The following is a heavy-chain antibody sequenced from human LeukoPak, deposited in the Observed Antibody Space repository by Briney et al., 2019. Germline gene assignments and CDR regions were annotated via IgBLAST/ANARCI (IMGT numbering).Heavy chain of an antibody. J-gene: IGHJ5*02. CDR2: IKSKAFDWIT. Sequence: PGGSLRLSCTTSGFTFGDYTVTWVRQAPGKGLEWVGCIKSKAFDWITEHAASVRGRFSISRDDYKGIAYLQMNNLKIEDTAVYYCARGGVWFGELGFLDPWGQGTLVTVSS. D-gene: IGHD3-10*01. V-gene: IGHV3-49*04. CDR3: ARGGVWFGELGFLDP. CDR1: GFTFGDYT.